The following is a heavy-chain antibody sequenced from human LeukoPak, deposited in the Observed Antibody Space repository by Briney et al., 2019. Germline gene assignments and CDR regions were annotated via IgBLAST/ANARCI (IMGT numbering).Heavy chain of an antibody. CDR2: IHHSGGA. CDR3: ARNAYRYFDWLDP. Sequence: SETLSLTCTVSGYSISSEYYWGWIRQPPGMGLEWSGSIHHSGGAYYNASLKSRVAISMDTSKNQFSLKLSSVTAADTAVYYCARNAYRYFDWLDPWGQGTLVTVSS. D-gene: IGHD3-9*01. CDR1: GYSISSEYY. V-gene: IGHV4-38-2*02. J-gene: IGHJ5*02.